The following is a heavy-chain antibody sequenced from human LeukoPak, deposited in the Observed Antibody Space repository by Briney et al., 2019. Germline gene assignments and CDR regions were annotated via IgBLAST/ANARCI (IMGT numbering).Heavy chain of an antibody. J-gene: IGHJ4*02. V-gene: IGHV3-21*01. Sequence: GGSLSLSCAASGFTFSSYRMNWVRQAPGKGLEWVSSISSSGSYIYYADSVKGRSTISRDNAKNSLYLQMNSLRAEDTAVYYCARDVEGYWGQGNPGTASS. CDR2: ISSSGSYI. CDR1: GFTFSSYR. CDR3: ARDVEGY.